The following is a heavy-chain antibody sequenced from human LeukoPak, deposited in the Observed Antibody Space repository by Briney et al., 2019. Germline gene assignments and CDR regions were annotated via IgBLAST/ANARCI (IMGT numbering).Heavy chain of an antibody. J-gene: IGHJ4*02. D-gene: IGHD3-22*01. CDR1: GGSISSSSYY. V-gene: IGHV4-39*07. Sequence: SETLSLTCTVSGGSISSSSYYWGWIRQPPGKGLEWIGSIYYSGSTYYNPSLKSRVTISVDTSKNQFSLKLSSVTAADTAVYYCARTPYYDSSGYYLGWGQGTLVTVSS. CDR2: IYYSGST. CDR3: ARTPYYDSSGYYLG.